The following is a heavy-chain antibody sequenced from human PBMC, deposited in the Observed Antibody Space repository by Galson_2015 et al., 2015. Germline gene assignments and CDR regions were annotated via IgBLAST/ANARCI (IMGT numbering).Heavy chain of an antibody. CDR2: ISYDGSNK. J-gene: IGHJ4*02. CDR1: GFTFSSYA. CDR3: ARGGGATIVVVTGVDY. V-gene: IGHV3-30-3*01. D-gene: IGHD3-22*01. Sequence: SLRLSCAASGFTFSSYAMHWVPQAPGKGLEWVAVISYDGSNKYYADSVKGRFTISRDNSRNTLYLQMNSLRAEDTAVYYCARGGGATIVVVTGVDYWGQGTLVTVSS.